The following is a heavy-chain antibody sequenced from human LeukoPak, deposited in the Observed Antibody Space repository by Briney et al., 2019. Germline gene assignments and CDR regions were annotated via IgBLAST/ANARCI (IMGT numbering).Heavy chain of an antibody. V-gene: IGHV3-33*06. CDR2: IWYDGSKK. CDR1: GFIFSDYG. D-gene: IGHD3-22*01. Sequence: PGGSLRLSCAASGFIFSDYGMHWVRQAPGKGLEWVAAIWYDGSKKYYADSMKGRFTISRDNSKNTLYLQMNSLRAVDTAVYYCAKGTYYYDSSGYYPHFDYWGQGTLVTVSS. CDR3: AKGTYYYDSSGYYPHFDY. J-gene: IGHJ4*02.